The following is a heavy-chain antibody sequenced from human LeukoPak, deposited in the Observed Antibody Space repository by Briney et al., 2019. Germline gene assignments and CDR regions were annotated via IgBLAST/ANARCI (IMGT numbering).Heavy chain of an antibody. D-gene: IGHD6-19*01. V-gene: IGHV3-23*01. J-gene: IGHJ3*02. Sequence: GGSLRLSCAASGFTLSSYAMSWVRQAPGKGLEWVSALSASGGTTYYADSVKGRFTISRDNSKSTLYLQMNSLRAEDTAVYHCAKDLEQWLGHAFDIWGQGTMVTVSS. CDR2: LSASGGTT. CDR1: GFTLSSYA. CDR3: AKDLEQWLGHAFDI.